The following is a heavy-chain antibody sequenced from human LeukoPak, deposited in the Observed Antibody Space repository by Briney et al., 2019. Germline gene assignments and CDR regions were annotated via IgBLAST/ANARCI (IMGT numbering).Heavy chain of an antibody. D-gene: IGHD5-12*01. CDR2: IYYSGST. Sequence: SQTLSLTCTVSGGSISSGDYYWSWIRQPPGKGLEWIGYIYYSGSTYYNPSLKSRVTISVDTSKNQFSLKLSSVTAADTAVYYCARAYSGYDFGSFDYWGQGTLVTVSS. CDR1: GGSISSGDYY. V-gene: IGHV4-30-4*01. J-gene: IGHJ4*02. CDR3: ARAYSGYDFGSFDY.